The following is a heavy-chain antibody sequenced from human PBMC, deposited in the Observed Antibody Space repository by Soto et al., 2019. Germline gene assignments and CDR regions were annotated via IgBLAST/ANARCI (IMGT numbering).Heavy chain of an antibody. V-gene: IGHV4-34*01. CDR1: GGSFSGYY. D-gene: IGHD3-10*01. J-gene: IGHJ6*02. CDR3: ARVTRAYGYYYYYGMDV. CDR2: INHSGST. Sequence: SETLSLTCAVYGGSFSGYYWSWIRQPPGKGLEWIGEINHSGSTNYNPSLKSRVTISVDTSKNQFSLKLSSVTAADTAVYYCARVTRAYGYYYYYGMDVWGQGNTVTVSS.